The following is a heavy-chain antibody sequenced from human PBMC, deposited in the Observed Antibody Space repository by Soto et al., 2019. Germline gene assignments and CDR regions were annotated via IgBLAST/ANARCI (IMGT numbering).Heavy chain of an antibody. J-gene: IGHJ4*02. CDR2: IIPIFATV. V-gene: IGHV1-69*13. CDR1: GGSFSSNP. CDR3: ARGGRGYSSAPRYYFDC. D-gene: IGHD5-18*01. Sequence: SVKVSCKASGGSFSSNPISWVRQAPGQGLEWMAGIIPIFATVHYAQKFQGRVTITADESTSTAYMELTSLRSEDTAVYFCARGGRGYSSAPRYYFDCWGQGTLVTVSS.